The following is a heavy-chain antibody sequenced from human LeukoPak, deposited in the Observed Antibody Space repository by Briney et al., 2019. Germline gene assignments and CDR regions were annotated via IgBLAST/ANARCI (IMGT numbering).Heavy chain of an antibody. D-gene: IGHD6-13*01. J-gene: IGHJ4*02. CDR2: ISWNSGSI. V-gene: IGHV3-9*01. Sequence: GGSLRLSCAASGFTFDDYAMHWVRQAPGKGLEWVSGISWNSGSIGYADSVKGRFTISRDNAKNSLYLQMNSLRAEDTALYYCAKDVFTGIATAGVFDYWGQGTLVTVSP. CDR3: AKDVFTGIATAGVFDY. CDR1: GFTFDDYA.